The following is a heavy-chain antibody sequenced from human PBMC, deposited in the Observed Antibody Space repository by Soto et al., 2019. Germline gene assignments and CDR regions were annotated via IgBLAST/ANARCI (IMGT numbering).Heavy chain of an antibody. CDR3: ARWSLRYNWFDP. CDR2: TYYRSKWYN. V-gene: IGHV6-1*01. Sequence: SQTLSLPCAISGDSVASNSAAWNLIRQSPSRGLEWLGRTYYRSKWYNDYAVSVKSRITINPDTSKNQFSLQLNSVTPEDTAVYYCARWSLRYNWFDPWGQGTLVTVSS. J-gene: IGHJ5*02. CDR1: GDSVASNSAA.